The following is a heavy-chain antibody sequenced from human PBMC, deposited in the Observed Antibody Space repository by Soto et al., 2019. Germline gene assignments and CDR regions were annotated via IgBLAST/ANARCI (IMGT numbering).Heavy chain of an antibody. D-gene: IGHD3-22*01. Sequence: QVQLVQSGAEVKKPGSSVKVSCKASGGTFSSYAISWVRQAPGQGLEWMGGIIPIFGTANYAQKFQGRVTITADNSTSTAYMELRSLRSEDTAVYYCERGKGRYDSSGYYYDYWGQGTLVTVSS. CDR1: GGTFSSYA. V-gene: IGHV1-69*06. J-gene: IGHJ4*02. CDR2: IIPIFGTA. CDR3: ERGKGRYDSSGYYYDY.